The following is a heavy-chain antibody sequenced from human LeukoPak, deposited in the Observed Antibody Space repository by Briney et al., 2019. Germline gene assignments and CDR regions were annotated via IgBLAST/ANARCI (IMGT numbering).Heavy chain of an antibody. CDR2: IYHSGST. J-gene: IGHJ6*03. D-gene: IGHD6-19*01. Sequence: TSETLSLTCTVSGYSISSGYYWGWIRQPPGKGLEWIGSIYHSGSTYYNPSLKSRVTISVDTSKNQFSLKLSSVTAADTAVYYCARYSSGKYYYYMDVWGKGTTVTISS. CDR1: GYSISSGYY. V-gene: IGHV4-38-2*02. CDR3: ARYSSGKYYYYMDV.